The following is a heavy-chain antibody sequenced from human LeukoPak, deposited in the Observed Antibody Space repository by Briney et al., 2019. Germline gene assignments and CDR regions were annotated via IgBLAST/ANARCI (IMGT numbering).Heavy chain of an antibody. V-gene: IGHV3-30*18. Sequence: GGSLRLSCAASGFTFSGSAMHWVRQASGKGLEWVAVISYDGSNKYYADSVKGRFTISRDNSKNTLYLQMNSLRAEDTAVYYCAKDICGGDCYLFDYWGQGTLVTVSS. CDR3: AKDICGGDCYLFDY. D-gene: IGHD2-21*02. CDR1: GFTFSGSA. CDR2: ISYDGSNK. J-gene: IGHJ4*02.